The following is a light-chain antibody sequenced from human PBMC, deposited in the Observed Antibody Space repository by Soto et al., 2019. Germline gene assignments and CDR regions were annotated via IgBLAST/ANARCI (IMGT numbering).Light chain of an antibody. Sequence: QSVLTQPRSVSGSPGQSVTISCTGTSSDVGGYNHVSWYQQHPGKAPKLIIYDVTKRPSGVPDRFSGSKSGNTASLTISGLQAEDEADYYCCSYAGSYTSFGGGTKLTVL. CDR3: CSYAGSYTS. CDR1: SSDVGGYNH. CDR2: DVT. V-gene: IGLV2-11*01. J-gene: IGLJ2*01.